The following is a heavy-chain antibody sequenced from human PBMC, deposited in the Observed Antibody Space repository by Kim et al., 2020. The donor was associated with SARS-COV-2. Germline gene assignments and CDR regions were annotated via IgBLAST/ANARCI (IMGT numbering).Heavy chain of an antibody. D-gene: IGHD3-16*01. Sequence: SETLSLTCAVYGGSFSGYYWSWIRQPPGKGLEWIGEINHSGSTNYNPSLKSRVTISVDTSKNQFSLKLSSVTAADTAVYYCARVPSGGILGYYYYYMDVWGKGTTVTVSS. CDR2: INHSGST. CDR1: GGSFSGYY. CDR3: ARVPSGGILGYYYYYMDV. V-gene: IGHV4-34*01. J-gene: IGHJ6*03.